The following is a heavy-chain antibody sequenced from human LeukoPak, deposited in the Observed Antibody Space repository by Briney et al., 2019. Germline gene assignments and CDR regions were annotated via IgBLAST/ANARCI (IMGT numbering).Heavy chain of an antibody. D-gene: IGHD2-21*02. Sequence: SETLSLTCNTYGGSFSGYYWSWIRQPPGKGLEWIGEINHSGSTNYNPSLKSRVFISVDTSKNQFSLKLSSVTAADTAVYYCARGCGGDCYSDAFDIWGQGTMVTVSS. CDR3: ARGCGGDCYSDAFDI. CDR2: INHSGST. J-gene: IGHJ3*02. CDR1: GGSFSGYY. V-gene: IGHV4-34*01.